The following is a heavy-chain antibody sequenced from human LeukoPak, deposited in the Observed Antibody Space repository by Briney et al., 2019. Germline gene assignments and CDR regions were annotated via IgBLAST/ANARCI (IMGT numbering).Heavy chain of an antibody. V-gene: IGHV3-15*01. D-gene: IGHD1-26*01. CDR3: TTGGRNGAFQFDS. J-gene: IGHJ5*01. Sequence: GGSLRLSCPASGFTFNNAWMSWLRQAPGKGLEWVARIKSETDGGATHYAAPVQGRFTISRDDSEKTLFLQMNSLKTEDTAVYYCTTGGRNGAFQFDSWGQEPWSPSP. CDR2: IKSETDGGAT. CDR1: GFTFNNAW.